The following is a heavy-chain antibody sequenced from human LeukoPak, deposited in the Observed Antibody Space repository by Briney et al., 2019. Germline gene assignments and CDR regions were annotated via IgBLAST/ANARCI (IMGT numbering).Heavy chain of an antibody. J-gene: IGHJ4*02. V-gene: IGHV3-23*01. CDR2: ISGSGGST. Sequence: GGSLRLSCAASGFTFSSYAMSCVRQAPGKGLEWVSAISGSGGSTYYADSVKGRFTISRDNSKNTLYLQMNSLRAEDTAVYYCAKAVGYCSSTSCYQKYYFDYWGQGTLVTVSS. D-gene: IGHD2-2*01. CDR3: AKAVGYCSSTSCYQKYYFDY. CDR1: GFTFSSYA.